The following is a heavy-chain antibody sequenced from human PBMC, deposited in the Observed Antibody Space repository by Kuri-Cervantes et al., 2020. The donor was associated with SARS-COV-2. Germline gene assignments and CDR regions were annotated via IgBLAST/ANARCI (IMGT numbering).Heavy chain of an antibody. CDR1: GFTFSSYG. D-gene: IGHD1-26*01. J-gene: IGHJ3*02. CDR3: AILGLDAFDI. CDR2: ISYDGSNK. Sequence: GGSLRPSCAASGFTFSSYGMHWVRQAPGKGLEWVAVISYDGSNKYYADSVKGRFTISRDNSKNTLYLQMNSLRAEDTAVYYCAILGLDAFDIWGQGTMVTVSS. V-gene: IGHV3-30*03.